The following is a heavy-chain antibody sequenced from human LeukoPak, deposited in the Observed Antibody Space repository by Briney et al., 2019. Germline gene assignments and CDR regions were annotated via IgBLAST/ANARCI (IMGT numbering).Heavy chain of an antibody. V-gene: IGHV3-23*01. CDR3: AKAWAAAGTFAS. D-gene: IGHD6-13*01. CDR2: ISGSGGST. CDR1: GFTFSSYA. J-gene: IGHJ4*02. Sequence: GGSLRLSCAASGFTFSSYAMSWVRQAPGKGLEWVSAISGSGGSTYYADSVKGRLTISRDNSKNTLYLQMNSLRAEDTAVYYCAKAWAAAGTFASWGQGTLVTVSS.